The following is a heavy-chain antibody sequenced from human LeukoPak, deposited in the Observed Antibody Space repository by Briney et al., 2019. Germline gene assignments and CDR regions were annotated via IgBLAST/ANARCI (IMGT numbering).Heavy chain of an antibody. CDR3: ARSPFRYCSSTSCSYFDY. CDR2: IYTSGST. V-gene: IGHV4-4*07. CDR1: GGSISSYY. D-gene: IGHD2-2*01. J-gene: IGHJ4*02. Sequence: SETLSLTCTVSGGSISSYYWSWIRQPAGKGLEWIGRIYTSGSTNYNPSLKSRATMSVDTSKNQFSLKLSSVTAADTAVYYCARSPFRYCSSTSCSYFDYWGQGTLVTVSS.